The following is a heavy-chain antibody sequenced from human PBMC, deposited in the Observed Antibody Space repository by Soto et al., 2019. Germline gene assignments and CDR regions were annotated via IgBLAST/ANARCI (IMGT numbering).Heavy chain of an antibody. CDR2: MNPDSGNT. J-gene: IGHJ4*02. CDR3: ATSITISGVAPQY. D-gene: IGHD3-3*01. CDR1: GYTFINYD. Sequence: ASVKVSCKASGYTFINYDINWVRQAPGQGLEWVGWMNPDSGNTGYAQNFQGRVTMTGNTSISSAYMELSSLRSEDTAVYYCATSITISGVAPQYWGQGTLVTVSS. V-gene: IGHV1-8*01.